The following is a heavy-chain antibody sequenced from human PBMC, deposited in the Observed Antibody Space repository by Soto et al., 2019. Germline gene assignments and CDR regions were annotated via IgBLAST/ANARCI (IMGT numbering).Heavy chain of an antibody. CDR3: ARSVAADRGNWFDP. J-gene: IGHJ5*02. CDR2: IYHSGST. Sequence: PSETLSLTCAVSGGSISSSNWWSWVRQPPGKGLEWIGEIYHSGSTNYNPSLKSRVTISVDKSKNQFSLKLSSVTAADTAVYYCARSVAADRGNWFDPWGQGTLVTVSS. CDR1: GGSISSSNW. D-gene: IGHD2-15*01. V-gene: IGHV4-4*02.